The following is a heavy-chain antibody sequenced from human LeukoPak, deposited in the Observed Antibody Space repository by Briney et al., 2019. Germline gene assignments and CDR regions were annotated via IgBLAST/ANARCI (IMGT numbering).Heavy chain of an antibody. CDR3: ARGSIAARSVVAPFDP. CDR1: GFTFSSYS. Sequence: PGGSLRLSCAASGFTFSSYSMNWVRQAPGKGLEWVSSISSSSSYIYYADSVKGRFTISRDNAKNSLYLQMNSLSAEDTAVYYCARGSIAARSVVAPFDPWGQGTLVTVSS. J-gene: IGHJ5*02. V-gene: IGHV3-21*01. CDR2: ISSSSSYI. D-gene: IGHD6-6*01.